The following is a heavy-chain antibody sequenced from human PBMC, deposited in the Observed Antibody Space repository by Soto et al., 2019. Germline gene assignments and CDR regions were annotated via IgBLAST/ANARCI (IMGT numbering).Heavy chain of an antibody. J-gene: IGHJ4*02. V-gene: IGHV1-18*04. D-gene: IGHD2-15*01. Sequence: ASVKISCKASGYTFTTYSFSWVRQAPGQGLEWIGWISANNGKTVYAQKFQDRVTMTTDTSTSTAHLELRSLKTDDTAVYYCARETGVVVIVLEELEVGGKGTLVPVCS. CDR3: ARETGVVVIVLEELEV. CDR2: ISANNGKT. CDR1: GYTFTTYS.